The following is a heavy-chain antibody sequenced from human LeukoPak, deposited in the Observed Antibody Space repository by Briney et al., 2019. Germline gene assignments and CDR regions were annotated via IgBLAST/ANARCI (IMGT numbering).Heavy chain of an antibody. V-gene: IGHV1-18*01. CDR1: GYTFTSYG. D-gene: IGHD4-11*01. CDR2: ISAYNGNT. J-gene: IGHJ5*02. Sequence: ASVKVSCKASGYTFTSYGISWVRQAPGQGLEWMGWISAYNGNTNYAQKLQGRVTMTTDTSTSIAYMELRSLRSDDTAVYYCAREIHDYSNYGGFDPWGQGTLVTVSS. CDR3: AREIHDYSNYGGFDP.